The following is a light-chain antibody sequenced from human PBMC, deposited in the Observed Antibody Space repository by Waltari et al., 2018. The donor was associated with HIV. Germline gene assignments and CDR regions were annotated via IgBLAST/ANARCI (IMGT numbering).Light chain of an antibody. CDR2: ATI. V-gene: IGLV1-40*01. CDR1: SSNIGAGYD. Sequence: QSVLTQPPSVSGAPGQRVTISCTGSSSNIGAGYDGHWYQQLPGTAPKLLIDATINRPSGVPYRCSGSKSGSSASLAITGLQAEDDAHYYCQSFDSSLTTSGVIFGGGTKLTVL. J-gene: IGLJ2*01. CDR3: QSFDSSLTTSGVI.